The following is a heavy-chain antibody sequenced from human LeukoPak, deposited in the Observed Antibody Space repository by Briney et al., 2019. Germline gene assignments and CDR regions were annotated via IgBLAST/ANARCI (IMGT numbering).Heavy chain of an antibody. CDR2: TYYRSKWYN. CDR1: GDSLYSNSAA. Sequence: SQTLSLTCGISGDSLYSNSAAWNWLRQSPSRGLEWLGRTYYRSKWYNDYAVSVIGRITIDPDTSKNQFSLQLNSVTPEDTAVYYCAQTTEWFHIGYWGQGTLVIVSS. D-gene: IGHD3-3*01. V-gene: IGHV6-1*01. J-gene: IGHJ4*02. CDR3: AQTTEWFHIGY.